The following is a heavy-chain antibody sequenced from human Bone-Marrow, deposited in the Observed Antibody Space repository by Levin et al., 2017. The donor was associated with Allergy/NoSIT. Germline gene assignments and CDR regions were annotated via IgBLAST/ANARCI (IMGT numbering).Heavy chain of an antibody. Sequence: GGSLRLSCAASGFTFSSYWMSWVRQAPGKGLEWVANTNQDGSEKYYVDSVKGRFTISRDNAKNSLYLQLNSLRAEDTAVYYCATDSSSSNFDYWGQGTLVTVSS. V-gene: IGHV3-7*01. J-gene: IGHJ4*02. CDR2: TNQDGSEK. CDR3: ATDSSSSNFDY. CDR1: GFTFSSYW. D-gene: IGHD6-6*01.